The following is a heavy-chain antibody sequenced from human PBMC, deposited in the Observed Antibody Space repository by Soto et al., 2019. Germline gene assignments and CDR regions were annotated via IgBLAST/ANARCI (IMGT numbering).Heavy chain of an antibody. J-gene: IGHJ5*02. D-gene: IGHD6-13*01. CDR1: GYTFTSYG. CDR2: ISAYNGNT. V-gene: IGHV1-18*04. CDR3: ARAAIHGSSWYFWFDP. Sequence: ASVKVSCKASGYTFTSYGISWVRQAPGQGLEWMGWISAYNGNTNYAQKLQGRVTMTTDKSTSTAYMELSSLRSDDTAVYYCARAAIHGSSWYFWFDPWGQGTLVTVSS.